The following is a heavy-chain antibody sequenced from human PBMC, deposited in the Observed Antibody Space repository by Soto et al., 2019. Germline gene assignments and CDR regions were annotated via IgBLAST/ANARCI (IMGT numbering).Heavy chain of an antibody. V-gene: IGHV3-66*01. J-gene: IGHJ6*02. CDR3: VRENYYYGMDV. Sequence: GGSLRLSCAASGFDASVNLMNWVRQSPGKGLEWVSVINGAGDTKYADSVKGRFAISRDISRNTVYLQMNSLRAEDTAVYYCVRENYYYGMDVWGHGTTVT. CDR2: INGAGDT. CDR1: GFDASVNL.